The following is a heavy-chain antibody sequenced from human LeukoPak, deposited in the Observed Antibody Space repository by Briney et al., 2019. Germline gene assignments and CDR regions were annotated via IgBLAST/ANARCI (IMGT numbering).Heavy chain of an antibody. CDR1: GGSFSGYY. V-gene: IGHV4-34*01. D-gene: IGHD3-10*01. J-gene: IGHJ6*03. CDR2: INHSGST. Sequence: PSETLSLTCAVYGGSFSGYYWSWIRQPPGKGLEWIGEINHSGSTNYNPSLKSRVTISVDTSKNQFSLKLSSVTAADTAVYYCARRRGFGEGYYYYYYMDVWGKGTTVTISS. CDR3: ARRRGFGEGYYYYYYMDV.